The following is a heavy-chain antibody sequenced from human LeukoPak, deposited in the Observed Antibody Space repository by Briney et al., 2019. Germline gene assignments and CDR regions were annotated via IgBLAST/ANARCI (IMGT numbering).Heavy chain of an antibody. D-gene: IGHD3-10*01. V-gene: IGHV3-7*01. Sequence: GGSLRLSCAASGFTFSTYWMGWVRQAPGKGLEWVANINQDGSQIYYVDSVKGRFTISRDNAKNSVYLQMNSLRAEDTAVYYCARQLGGSGSYWGQGTLVTVSS. CDR1: GFTFSTYW. CDR3: ARQLGGSGSY. CDR2: INQDGSQI. J-gene: IGHJ4*02.